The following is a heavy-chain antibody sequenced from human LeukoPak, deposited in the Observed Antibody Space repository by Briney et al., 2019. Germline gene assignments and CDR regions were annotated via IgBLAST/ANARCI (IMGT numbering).Heavy chain of an antibody. D-gene: IGHD3-9*01. CDR1: GVSIGTSSYY. V-gene: IGHV4-39*07. CDR2: IYYSGST. CDR3: AREIGGYFDWLFYFDY. Sequence: SETLSLTCTVSGVSIGTSSYYWGWIRQPPGKGLEWIGSIYYSGSTYYNPSLKSRVTISVDTSKNQFSLKLSSVTAADTAVYYCAREIGGYFDWLFYFDYWGQGTLVTVSS. J-gene: IGHJ4*02.